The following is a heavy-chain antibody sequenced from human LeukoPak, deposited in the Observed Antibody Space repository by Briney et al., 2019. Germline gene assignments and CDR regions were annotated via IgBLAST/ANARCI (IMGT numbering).Heavy chain of an antibody. J-gene: IGHJ6*03. V-gene: IGHV3-21*05. Sequence: GGSLRLSSAASGFTFSIYAMNWVRQAPGKGLEWISYINAGSSDIHYADSVKGRFTISRDNSKNTLYLQMNSLRAEDTAEYYCAKRGGTESFYYYYYMDVWGKGTTVTVSS. CDR1: GFTFSIYA. CDR2: INAGSSDI. CDR3: AKRGGTESFYYYYYMDV. D-gene: IGHD2-15*01.